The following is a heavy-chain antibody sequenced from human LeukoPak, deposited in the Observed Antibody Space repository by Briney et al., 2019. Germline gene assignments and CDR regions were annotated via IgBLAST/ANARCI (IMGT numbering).Heavy chain of an antibody. Sequence: ASVKVSCKVFGYTLTELSMHWVRQAPGKGLEWMGGFDPEDGETIYAQKFQGRVTMTEDTSTDTAYMELSSLRSEDTAVYYCARLPLRSIAVGYYGMDVWGQGTTVTVSS. D-gene: IGHD6-6*01. V-gene: IGHV1-24*01. CDR1: GYTLTELS. J-gene: IGHJ6*02. CDR2: FDPEDGET. CDR3: ARLPLRSIAVGYYGMDV.